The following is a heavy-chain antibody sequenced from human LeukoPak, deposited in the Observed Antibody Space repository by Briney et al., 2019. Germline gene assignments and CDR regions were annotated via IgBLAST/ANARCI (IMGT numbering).Heavy chain of an antibody. CDR1: GYTFTSYD. J-gene: IGHJ4*02. Sequence: ASVTVSCKASGYTFTSYDINWVRQATGQGLEWMGWMNPNSGNTGYAQKFQGRVTMTRNTSISTAYMELSSLRSEDTAVYYCASSSSGGGEFDHWGQGTLVTVSS. CDR3: ASSSSGGGEFDH. V-gene: IGHV1-8*01. CDR2: MNPNSGNT. D-gene: IGHD3-16*01.